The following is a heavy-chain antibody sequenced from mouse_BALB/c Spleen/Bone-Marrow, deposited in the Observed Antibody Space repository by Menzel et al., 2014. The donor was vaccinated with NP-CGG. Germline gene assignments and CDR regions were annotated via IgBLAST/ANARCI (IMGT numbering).Heavy chain of an antibody. J-gene: IGHJ3*01. CDR3: ARVGLRRTWFAY. Sequence: VQRVESGPGLAAPSQSLSITCTVSGFSLTSYGIHWVRQPPGKGLEWLGVIWAGGSTNYNSALMSILSISKDNSKSQVFLKMNSLQTDDTAMYYCARVGLRRTWFAYWGQGTLVTVSA. CDR2: IWAGGST. D-gene: IGHD2-4*01. CDR1: GFSLTSYG. V-gene: IGHV2-9*02.